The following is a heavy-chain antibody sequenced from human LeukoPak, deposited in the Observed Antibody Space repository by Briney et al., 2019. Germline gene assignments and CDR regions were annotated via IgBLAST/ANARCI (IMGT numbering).Heavy chain of an antibody. CDR2: IRYDGSNK. J-gene: IGHJ6*03. Sequence: QSGGSLRLSCAASGFTFSSYGMHWVRQAPGKGLEWVAFIRYDGSNKYYADSVKGRFTISRDNSKNTLYLQMNSLRAEDTALYYCAKDTMVRGHYYYYYYMDVWGKGTTVTVSS. V-gene: IGHV3-30*02. D-gene: IGHD3-10*01. CDR3: AKDTMVRGHYYYYYYMDV. CDR1: GFTFSSYG.